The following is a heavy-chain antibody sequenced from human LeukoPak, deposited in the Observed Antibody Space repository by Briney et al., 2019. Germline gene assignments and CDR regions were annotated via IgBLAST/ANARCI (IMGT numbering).Heavy chain of an antibody. CDR3: ASYMVRGVIMPLDY. D-gene: IGHD3-10*01. J-gene: IGHJ4*02. CDR2: ISSSSSYI. CDR1: GFTFSSYS. V-gene: IGHV3-21*01. Sequence: PGGSLRLSCAASGFTFSSYSMNWVRQPPGKGLEWVSSISSSSSYIYYADSVKGRFTISRDNAKNSLYLQMNSLRAEDTAVYYCASYMVRGVIMPLDYWGQGTLVTVSS.